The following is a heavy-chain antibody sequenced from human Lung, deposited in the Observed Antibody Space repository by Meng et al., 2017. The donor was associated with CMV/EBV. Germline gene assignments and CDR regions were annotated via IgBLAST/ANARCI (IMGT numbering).Heavy chain of an antibody. CDR2: IKSNSDAGTT. V-gene: IGHV3-15*01. CDR1: GFLFSDDW. J-gene: IGHJ4*02. CDR3: TTDRSLYFFDY. D-gene: IGHD3-16*02. Sequence: AASGFLFSDDWMTWVRQAPGKGLEWVGRIKSNSDAGTTDYAAPVKGRFTISRDDSENTMYLQMNSLKSEDTAVYYCTTDRSLYFFDYWGQGTLVTVSS.